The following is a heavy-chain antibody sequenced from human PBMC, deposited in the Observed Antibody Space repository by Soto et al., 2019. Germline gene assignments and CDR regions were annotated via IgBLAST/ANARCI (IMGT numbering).Heavy chain of an antibody. CDR3: ARDRSYGYFDF. Sequence: QVQLQESGPGLVKPSETLSLNCTVSGGSINSGYFWTWIPQPPGKEPEWIGVMPYSGHFIYNPSLDGRLFHPTLDSRVSISLDASKNQFSLSLRSVTAADTAVYYCARDRSYGYFDFWGQGILVTVSS. CDR2: MPYSGHF. J-gene: IGHJ4*02. V-gene: IGHV4-59*01. D-gene: IGHD4-17*01. CDR1: GGSINSGYF.